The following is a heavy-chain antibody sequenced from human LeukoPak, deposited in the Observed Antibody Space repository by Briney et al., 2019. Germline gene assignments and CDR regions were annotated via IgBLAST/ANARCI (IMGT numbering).Heavy chain of an antibody. Sequence: GESLKISCKGSGYTFTSYWIVWVRQMPGKGLERMGIIYPGDSDTRYNPSFQGQVTISADKSISSAYLQWNSLKASDTAMYYCARLRDNWEDYWGQGTLVTVSS. D-gene: IGHD1-20*01. V-gene: IGHV5-51*01. J-gene: IGHJ4*02. CDR3: ARLRDNWEDY. CDR2: IYPGDSDT. CDR1: GYTFTSYW.